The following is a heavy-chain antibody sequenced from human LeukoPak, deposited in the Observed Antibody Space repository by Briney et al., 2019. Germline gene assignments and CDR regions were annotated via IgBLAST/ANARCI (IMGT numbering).Heavy chain of an antibody. CDR1: GYTFTSYD. Sequence: ASVKVSCKASGYTFTSYDINWVRQATGQGLEWMGIINPSGGSTSYAQKFQGRVTMTRDMSTSTVYMELSSLRSEDTAVYYCARGTDSGYDIDYWGQGTLVTVSS. V-gene: IGHV1-46*01. J-gene: IGHJ4*02. D-gene: IGHD5-12*01. CDR2: INPSGGST. CDR3: ARGTDSGYDIDY.